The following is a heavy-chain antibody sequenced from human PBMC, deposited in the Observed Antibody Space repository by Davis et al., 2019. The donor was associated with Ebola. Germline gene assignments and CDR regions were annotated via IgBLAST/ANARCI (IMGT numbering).Heavy chain of an antibody. D-gene: IGHD2-8*01. V-gene: IGHV1-69*13. CDR1: GGTFSSYA. CDR3: ARDLPSNAFDP. Sequence: AASVKVSCKASGGTFSSYAISWVRQAPGQGLEWMGGIIPIFGTANYAQKFQGRVTITADESTSTAYMELSSLRSEDTAVYYCARDLPSNAFDPWGQGTLVTVSS. CDR2: IIPIFGTA. J-gene: IGHJ5*02.